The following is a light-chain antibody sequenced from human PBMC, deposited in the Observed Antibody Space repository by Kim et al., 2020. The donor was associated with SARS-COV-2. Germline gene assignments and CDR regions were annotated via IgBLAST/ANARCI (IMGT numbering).Light chain of an antibody. J-gene: IGLJ3*02. CDR2: SND. CDR1: SSNIGSNT. CDR3: AAWDDSLDGWV. Sequence: GQKVTISCSRSSSNIGSNTVNWYQHLPGTAPKLLIHSNDQWSSGVPDRFSGSKSGTSASLAISGLQSEDEADYYCAAWDDSLDGWVFGGGTQLTVL. V-gene: IGLV1-44*01.